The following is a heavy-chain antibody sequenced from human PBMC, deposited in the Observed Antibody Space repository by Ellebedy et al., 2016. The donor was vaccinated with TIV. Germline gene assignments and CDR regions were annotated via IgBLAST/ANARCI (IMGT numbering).Heavy chain of an antibody. CDR1: GGSISSSSYY. D-gene: IGHD3-22*01. J-gene: IGHJ4*02. V-gene: IGHV4-39*01. CDR3: ARLPDYDSSGYYWGLDY. Sequence: SETLSLTCTVSGGSISSSSYYWGWIRQPPGEGLEWIGSIYYSGSTYYNPSLKSRVTISVDTSKNQFSLKLSSVTAADTAVYYCARLPDYDSSGYYWGLDYWGQGTLVTVSS. CDR2: IYYSGST.